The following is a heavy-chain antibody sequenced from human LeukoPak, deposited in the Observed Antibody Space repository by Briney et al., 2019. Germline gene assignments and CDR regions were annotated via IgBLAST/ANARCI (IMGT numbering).Heavy chain of an antibody. Sequence: SVKVSCKASGGTFSSYIISWVRQAPGQGLEWMGRLIPVFHTPKYAQKFQGRVTITTDASTNTAYMELSSLRSEDTAVHYCARVGSGAYIDNFYMDVWGKGTTVIVSS. CDR2: LIPVFHTP. CDR1: GGTFSSYI. V-gene: IGHV1-69*05. CDR3: ARVGSGAYIDNFYMDV. D-gene: IGHD1-1*01. J-gene: IGHJ6*03.